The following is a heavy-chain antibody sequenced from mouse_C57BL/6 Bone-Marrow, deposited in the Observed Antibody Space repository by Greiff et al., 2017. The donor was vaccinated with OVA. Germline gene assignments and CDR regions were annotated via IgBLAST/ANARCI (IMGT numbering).Heavy chain of an antibody. D-gene: IGHD1-1*01. CDR2: IDPEDGDT. V-gene: IGHV14-1*01. CDR1: GFNIKDYY. J-gene: IGHJ3*01. Sequence: VQLQQSGAELVRPGASVKLSCTASGFNIKDYYMHWVKQRPEQGLEWIGRIDPEDGDTEYAPKFQGKATMTADTSSNTAYLRLSSLTTEDTAGYYCTTRNYDWFAYWGQGTLVTVSA. CDR3: TTRNYDWFAY.